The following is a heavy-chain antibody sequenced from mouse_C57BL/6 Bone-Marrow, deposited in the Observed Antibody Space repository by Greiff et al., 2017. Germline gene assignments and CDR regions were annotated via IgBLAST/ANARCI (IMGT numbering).Heavy chain of an antibody. CDR2: FHPYNDDT. Sequence: QVQLQQSGAELVKPGASVKMSCKASGYTFTTYPIEWMKQNHGKSLEWIGNFHPYNDDTKYNEKFKGNATLTVEKSSSTVYLELSRLTSDDSAVYYCAIPIYDGYYWFAYWGQGTLVTVSA. V-gene: IGHV1-47*01. CDR3: AIPIYDGYYWFAY. J-gene: IGHJ3*01. D-gene: IGHD2-3*01. CDR1: GYTFTTYP.